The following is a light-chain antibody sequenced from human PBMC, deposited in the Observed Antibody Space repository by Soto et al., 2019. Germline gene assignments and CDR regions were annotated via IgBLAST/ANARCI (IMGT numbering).Light chain of an antibody. V-gene: IGKV1-6*01. CDR1: QDIRND. CDR3: LQDYIYPWT. J-gene: IGKJ1*01. Sequence: IQMTQSPSTLSASVGDRVTITCRASQDIRNDLGWFQQKPGKAPKLLINTASTLQSGVSSRFSGSGSGTDFTLTISSLQPEDFATYYCLQDYIYPWTFGQGTKVDIK. CDR2: TAS.